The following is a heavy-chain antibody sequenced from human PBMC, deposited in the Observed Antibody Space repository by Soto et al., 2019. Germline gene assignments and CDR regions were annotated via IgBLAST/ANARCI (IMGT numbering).Heavy chain of an antibody. CDR3: ARDKDTAMVLWVGSEFDY. J-gene: IGHJ4*02. Sequence: PGGSLRLSCAASGFTFSSYGMHWVRQAPGKGLEWVAVIWYDGSNKYYADSVKGRFTISRDNSKNTLYLQMNSLRAEDTAVYYCARDKDTAMVLWVGSEFDYWGQGTLVTVSS. CDR2: IWYDGSNK. CDR1: GFTFSSYG. D-gene: IGHD5-18*01. V-gene: IGHV3-33*01.